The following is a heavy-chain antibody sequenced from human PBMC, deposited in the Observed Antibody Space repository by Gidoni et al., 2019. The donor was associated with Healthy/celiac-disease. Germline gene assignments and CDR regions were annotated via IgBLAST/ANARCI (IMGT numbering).Heavy chain of an antibody. CDR1: GFPFSSYG. Sequence: QVQLVESGGGVVQPGRSLRLSCAASGFPFSSYGMHWVRQAPGKGREWVAVISYDGSNKYYADSVKGRFTISRDNSKNTLYLQMNSLRAEDTAVYYCAKGGPMTTVTTGSYYYGMDVWGQGTTVTVSS. J-gene: IGHJ6*02. CDR2: ISYDGSNK. D-gene: IGHD4-17*01. CDR3: AKGGPMTTVTTGSYYYGMDV. V-gene: IGHV3-30*18.